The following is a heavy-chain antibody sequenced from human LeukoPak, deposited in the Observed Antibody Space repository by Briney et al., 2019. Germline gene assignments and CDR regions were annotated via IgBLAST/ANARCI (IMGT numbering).Heavy chain of an antibody. D-gene: IGHD6-19*01. CDR1: GGSISSYY. J-gene: IGHJ4*02. V-gene: IGHV4-4*07. CDR3: ARDISVAGSFLLFDY. Sequence: SETLSLTCTVSGGSISSYYWSWIRQPAGKGLEWIGCIYTSGSSNSNPSLKSRVTMSADTSKNQFSLKLSSVTAADTAVYYCARDISVAGSFLLFDYWGQGTLVTVSS. CDR2: IYTSGSS.